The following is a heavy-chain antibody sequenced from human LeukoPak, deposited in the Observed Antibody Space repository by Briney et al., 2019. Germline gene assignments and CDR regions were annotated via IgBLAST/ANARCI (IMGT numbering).Heavy chain of an antibody. V-gene: IGHV3-30-3*01. CDR1: GFTFSSYA. CDR3: ARDNRYAFDY. J-gene: IGHJ4*02. CDR2: ISYDGSNK. Sequence: GGSLRLSCAASGFTFSSYAMHWVRQAPGKGLEWVAVISYDGSNKYYADSVKGRFTISRDNSQNTLYLQMNSLRAEDTAVYYCARDNRYAFDYWGQGTLVTVSS. D-gene: IGHD2-2*01.